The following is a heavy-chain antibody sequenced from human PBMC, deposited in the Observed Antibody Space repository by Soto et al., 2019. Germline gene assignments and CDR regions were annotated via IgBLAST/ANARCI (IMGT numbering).Heavy chain of an antibody. D-gene: IGHD3-10*01. CDR2: TSSSGGST. V-gene: IGHV3-23*01. CDR1: GFTFSSYA. Sequence: EVQLLESGGGLVQPGGSLRLSCAASGFTFSSYAMSWVRQAPGKGLEWVSTTSSSGGSTYYADSVKGRFTISRDNSKDTFYLQMNSLRAEDMAVYYCAKDGGDGSGSSYSDDWGQGTLVTVSS. J-gene: IGHJ4*02. CDR3: AKDGGDGSGSSYSDD.